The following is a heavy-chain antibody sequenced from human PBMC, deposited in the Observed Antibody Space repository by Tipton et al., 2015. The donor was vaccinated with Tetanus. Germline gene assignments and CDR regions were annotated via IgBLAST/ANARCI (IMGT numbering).Heavy chain of an antibody. D-gene: IGHD3/OR15-3a*01. CDR1: GYIFNNYW. CDR3: ARAHWTDGVCNFDF. V-gene: IGHV5-51*01. CDR2: IYPGDSDT. J-gene: IGHJ4*02. Sequence: QLVQSGGEVKKPGESLKISCKGSGYIFNNYWIGWVRQKPGKGLAWMGIIYPGDSDTRYSPSFQGQVTISVDKSINTAYLQWSSLKASDTSMFYCARAHWTDGVCNFDFWGQGALVTVAS.